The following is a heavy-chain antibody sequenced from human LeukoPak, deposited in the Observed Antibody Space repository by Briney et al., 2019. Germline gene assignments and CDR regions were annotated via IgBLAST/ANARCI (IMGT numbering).Heavy chain of an antibody. CDR3: ARLPPDSNYYYYYMDV. Sequence: SETLSLTCTVSGASISNYYWGWIRQPPGKGLEWIGSIYYSGSTYYNPSLKSRVTISVDTSKNQFSLKLSSVTAADTAVYYCARLPPDSNYYYYYMDVWGKGTTVTVSS. V-gene: IGHV4-39*01. J-gene: IGHJ6*03. CDR1: GASISNYY. CDR2: IYYSGST.